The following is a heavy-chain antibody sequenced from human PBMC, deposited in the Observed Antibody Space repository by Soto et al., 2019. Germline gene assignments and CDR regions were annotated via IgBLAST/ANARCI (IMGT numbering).Heavy chain of an antibody. J-gene: IGHJ4*02. CDR2: ISTSGNT. V-gene: IGHV4-31*03. CDR3: ARGRGDGDGYYLYYFDY. Sequence: NPSETLSLTCSVSDDPITSGSFYWSWIRHHPGKALEWIGYISTSGNTFYNPSLKSRLTISIDTSNNHFSLNLTSVTVADSAVYFCARGRGDGDGYYLYYFDYWGQGTLVTVSS. D-gene: IGHD3-22*01. CDR1: DDPITSGSFY.